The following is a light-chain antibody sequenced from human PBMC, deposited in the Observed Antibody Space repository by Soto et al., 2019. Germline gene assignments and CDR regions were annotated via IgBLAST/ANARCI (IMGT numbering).Light chain of an antibody. CDR2: DAS. Sequence: EIVLTQSPATLSLSPGERATLSCRASQSVSSYLAWYQQNPGQAPRLLLSDASNRATGSPPRFIGSGSSTNFSLTTISLVHEDFSAYYCHQRSSWPPYTFGQGTKLEIK. CDR1: QSVSSY. V-gene: IGKV3-11*01. CDR3: HQRSSWPPYT. J-gene: IGKJ2*01.